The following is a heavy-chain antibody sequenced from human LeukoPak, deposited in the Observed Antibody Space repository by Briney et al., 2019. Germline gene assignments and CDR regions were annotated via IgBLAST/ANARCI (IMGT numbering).Heavy chain of an antibody. CDR3: ARAVAAAGSY. Sequence: GGSLRLSCAASGFTFNNAWMSWVRQAPGKGLEWVANIKQDGSEKYYVDSVKGRFTISRDNAKNSLYLQMNSLRAEDTAVYYCARAVAAAGSYWGQGTLVTVSS. CDR2: IKQDGSEK. D-gene: IGHD6-13*01. V-gene: IGHV3-7*03. CDR1: GFTFNNAW. J-gene: IGHJ4*02.